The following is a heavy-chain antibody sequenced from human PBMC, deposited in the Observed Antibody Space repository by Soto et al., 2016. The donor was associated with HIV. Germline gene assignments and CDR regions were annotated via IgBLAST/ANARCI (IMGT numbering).Heavy chain of an antibody. CDR3: TREPRWELVDRDAFDI. Sequence: QVQLQESGPGLVKPSQTLSLTCTVSGGSISSGSYYWTWIRQPAGKGLEWIGRIYTGGSTNYNPSLKSRITISLDTSKNQFSLKLSSVTAADTAVYYCTREPRWELVDRDAFDIWGQGTMVTVSS. CDR2: IYTGGST. D-gene: IGHD3-10*01. J-gene: IGHJ3*02. CDR1: GGSISSGSYY. V-gene: IGHV4-61*02.